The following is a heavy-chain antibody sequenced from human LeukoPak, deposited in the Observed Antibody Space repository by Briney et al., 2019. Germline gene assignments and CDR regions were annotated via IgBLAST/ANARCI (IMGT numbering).Heavy chain of an antibody. D-gene: IGHD3-10*01. CDR2: IYHSGST. V-gene: IGHV4-30-2*01. CDR3: ARVMVRGVIIDYFDY. Sequence: SETLSLTCAVSGGPISSGGYSWSWIRQPPGKGLEWMGYIYHSGSTYYNPSLKSRVTISVDRSKNQFSLKLSSVTAADTAVYYCARVMVRGVIIDYFDYWGQGTLVTVSS. J-gene: IGHJ4*02. CDR1: GGPISSGGYS.